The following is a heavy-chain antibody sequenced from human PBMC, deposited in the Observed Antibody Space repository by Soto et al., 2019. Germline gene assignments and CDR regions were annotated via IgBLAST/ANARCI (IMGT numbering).Heavy chain of an antibody. CDR1: GGTFSSYA. Sequence: SVKVSCKASGGTFSSYAISWVRQAPGQGLEWMGGIIPIFGTANYAQKFQGRVTITADESTSTAYTELSSLRSEDTAVYYCARGRYCSSTSCPYYFDYWGQGTLVTVSS. V-gene: IGHV1-69*13. CDR3: ARGRYCSSTSCPYYFDY. D-gene: IGHD2-2*01. J-gene: IGHJ4*02. CDR2: IIPIFGTA.